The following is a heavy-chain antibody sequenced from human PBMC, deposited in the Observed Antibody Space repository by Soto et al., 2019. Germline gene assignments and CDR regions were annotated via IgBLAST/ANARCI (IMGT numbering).Heavy chain of an antibody. CDR2: ISGSGGST. CDR1: GFTFSSYA. D-gene: IGHD3-10*01. CDR3: AKDRGSGSYYIGNYYYYYGMDV. J-gene: IGHJ6*02. V-gene: IGHV3-23*01. Sequence: PGGSLRLSCAASGFTFSSYAMSWVRQAPGKGLEWVSAISGSGGSTYYADSVKGRFTISRDNSKNTLYLQMNSLRAEDTAVYYCAKDRGSGSYYIGNYYYYYGMDVWGQGTTVTVSS.